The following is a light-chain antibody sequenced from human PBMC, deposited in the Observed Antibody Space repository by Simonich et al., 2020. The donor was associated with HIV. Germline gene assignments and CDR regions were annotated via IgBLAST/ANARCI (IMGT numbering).Light chain of an antibody. CDR2: EVS. CDR3: LQSIQLPRT. CDR1: QSLLHSDGKTY. V-gene: IGKV2D-29*02. Sequence: IVMTQSPLSLPVTPGEPASISCRSSQSLLHSDGKTYLYWYVQKPGQSPQLLIYEVSNRVSGVPDRFSGSGSGTDFTLKISRVEAEDVGVYYCLQSIQLPRTVGPGTKVDIK. J-gene: IGKJ3*01.